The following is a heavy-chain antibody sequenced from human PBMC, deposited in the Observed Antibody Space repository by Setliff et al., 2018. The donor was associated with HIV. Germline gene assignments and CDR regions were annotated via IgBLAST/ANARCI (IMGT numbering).Heavy chain of an antibody. CDR3: ATYYYDSSGYQVDAFDI. CDR1: GGSISSGSYY. J-gene: IGHJ3*02. Sequence: SETLSLTCTVSGGSISSGSYYWSWIRQPAGKGLEWIGRIYSSGSTNHNPSLKSRVTISVDTSKNQFSLKLSSVTAADTAVYYCATYYYDSSGYQVDAFDIWGQGTMVTVS. CDR2: IYSSGST. V-gene: IGHV4-61*02. D-gene: IGHD3-22*01.